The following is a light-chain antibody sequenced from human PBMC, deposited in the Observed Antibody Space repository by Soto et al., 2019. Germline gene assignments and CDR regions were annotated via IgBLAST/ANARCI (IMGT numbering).Light chain of an antibody. Sequence: QSALTQPASVSGSPGQSITISCTGTSSDVGGYNYVSWYQQHPCKAPKLMIYEVSNRPSGVSNRFSGSKSGNTASLTISGLQAEDEADYYCSSYTSSSTVFGGGTKVTVL. V-gene: IGLV2-14*01. CDR3: SSYTSSSTV. CDR2: EVS. CDR1: SSDVGGYNY. J-gene: IGLJ3*02.